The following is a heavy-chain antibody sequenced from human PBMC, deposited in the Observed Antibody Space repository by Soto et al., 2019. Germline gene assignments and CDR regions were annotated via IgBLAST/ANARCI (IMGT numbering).Heavy chain of an antibody. CDR3: ARGRRAMFDY. J-gene: IGHJ4*02. V-gene: IGHV4-59*01. Sequence: QVQLQESGPGLVKPSETLSLTCTVSGGSISSYYWSWIRQPPGKGLEWIGYIYYSGSTNYNPSLKSRVTISVDTSKNQFSLKLSSVTAADTAVYYCARGRRAMFDYWGQGTLATVSS. CDR1: GGSISSYY. CDR2: IYYSGST.